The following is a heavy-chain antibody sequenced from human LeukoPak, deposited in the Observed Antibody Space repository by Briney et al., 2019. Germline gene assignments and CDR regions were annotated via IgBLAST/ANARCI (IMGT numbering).Heavy chain of an antibody. J-gene: IGHJ3*02. Sequence: SQTLSLTCAISRDSVSSNSAAWNWIRQSPSRGLEWLGRTYYRSKWYNDYAVSVKSRITINPDTSKNQFSLQLNSVTPEDTAVYYCARDGEDRITMVRGDIGAFDIWGQGTMVTVSS. CDR3: ARDGEDRITMVRGDIGAFDI. CDR1: RDSVSSNSAA. V-gene: IGHV6-1*01. CDR2: TYYRSKWYN. D-gene: IGHD3-10*01.